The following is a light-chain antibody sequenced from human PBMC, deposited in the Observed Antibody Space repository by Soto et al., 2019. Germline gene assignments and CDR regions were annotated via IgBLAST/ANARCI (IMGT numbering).Light chain of an antibody. V-gene: IGKV3-15*01. CDR1: QSVSSN. J-gene: IGKJ2*01. CDR3: QTYNNWPPMYT. CDR2: GAS. Sequence: EIVMTQSPATLSVSPGERATLSCRASQSVSSNLAWYQQKPGQAPRLLIYGASTRATGIPARFSGSGSGTEFNLTISSLQSEDFAVYYCQTYNNWPPMYTFGQGTKLEIK.